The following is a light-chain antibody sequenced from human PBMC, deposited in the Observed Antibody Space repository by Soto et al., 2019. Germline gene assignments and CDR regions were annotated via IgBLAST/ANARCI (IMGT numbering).Light chain of an antibody. Sequence: QSALTQPPCASGSPGQSVTISCTGTSSDVGAYNYVSWYQQHPGKAPKLMIYDVSKRPSGVPYRFSGSKSGNAASLTVSGLQGEDEADYYCSSYAGSSWVFGGGTKVTVL. V-gene: IGLV2-8*01. CDR2: DVS. J-gene: IGLJ3*02. CDR1: SSDVGAYNY. CDR3: SSYAGSSWV.